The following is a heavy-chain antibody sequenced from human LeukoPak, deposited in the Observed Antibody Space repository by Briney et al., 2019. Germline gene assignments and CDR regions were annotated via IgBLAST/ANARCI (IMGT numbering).Heavy chain of an antibody. Sequence: GGSLRLSCAVSGSTFSNYDMHWVRQAPGKGLEWVAVIWYDGSNKYYADSVKGRFTISRDNSKNTLYLKMNTLRGEDRAVYYCARDPGGVVYFDYWGQGTLVTVSS. CDR1: GSTFSNYD. CDR2: IWYDGSNK. V-gene: IGHV3-33*01. CDR3: ARDPGGVVYFDY. D-gene: IGHD2-8*01. J-gene: IGHJ4*02.